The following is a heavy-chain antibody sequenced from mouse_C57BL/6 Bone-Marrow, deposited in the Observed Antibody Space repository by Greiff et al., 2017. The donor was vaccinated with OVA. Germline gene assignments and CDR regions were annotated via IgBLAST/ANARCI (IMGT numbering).Heavy chain of an antibody. J-gene: IGHJ3*01. CDR2: IWGVGST. Sequence: QVQLKQSGPGLVAPSQSLSITCTVSGFSLTSYGVDWVRQSPGTGLEWLGVIWGVGSTNYTSALKSRLSISKDNSKSQVFLKMNSLQTDDTAMYYCASEGGYDPFAYWGQGTLVTVSA. CDR1: GFSLTSYG. V-gene: IGHV2-6*01. D-gene: IGHD2-2*01. CDR3: ASEGGYDPFAY.